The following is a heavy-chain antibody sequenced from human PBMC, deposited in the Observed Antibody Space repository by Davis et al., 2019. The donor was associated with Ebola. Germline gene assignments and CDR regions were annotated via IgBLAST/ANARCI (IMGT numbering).Heavy chain of an antibody. CDR3: ARLARSSWVDY. V-gene: IGHV4-39*01. CDR1: GGSVSSGSYY. D-gene: IGHD3-10*01. J-gene: IGHJ4*02. CDR2: IYYSGST. Sequence: PSETLSLTCTVSGGSVSSGSYYWSWIRQPPGKGLEWIGYIYYSGSTYYNPSLKSRVTISVDTSKNQFSLKLSSVTAADTAVYYCARLARSSWVDYWGQGTLVTVSS.